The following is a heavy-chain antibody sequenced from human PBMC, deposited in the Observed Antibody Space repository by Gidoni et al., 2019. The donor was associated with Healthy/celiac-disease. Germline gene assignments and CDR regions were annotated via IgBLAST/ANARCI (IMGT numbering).Heavy chain of an antibody. CDR2: ISYDGSNK. J-gene: IGHJ4*02. Sequence: QVQLVESGGGVVQPGRSLRLSCAASGFTFSSYGMHWVRQAPGKGLEWVAVISYDGSNKYYADSVKGRFTISRDNSKNTLYLQMNSLRAEDTAVYYCATLGGDFDYWGQGTLVTVSS. CDR1: GFTFSSYG. CDR3: ATLGGDFDY. D-gene: IGHD6-25*01. V-gene: IGHV3-30*03.